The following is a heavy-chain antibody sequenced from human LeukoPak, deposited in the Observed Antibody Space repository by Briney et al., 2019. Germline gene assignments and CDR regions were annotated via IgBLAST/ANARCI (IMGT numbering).Heavy chain of an antibody. V-gene: IGHV3-11*06. CDR3: ATSYGGHYAFDI. D-gene: IGHD4-23*01. CDR1: GFTFSDYY. Sequence: PGGSLRLSCAASGFTFSDYYMSWIRQAPGKGLEWVSYISSSSSYTNYADSVKGRFTISRDNAKNSLYLQMNSLRGEDTAVYYCATSYGGHYAFDIWGQGTMVTVSS. CDR2: ISSSSSYT. J-gene: IGHJ3*02.